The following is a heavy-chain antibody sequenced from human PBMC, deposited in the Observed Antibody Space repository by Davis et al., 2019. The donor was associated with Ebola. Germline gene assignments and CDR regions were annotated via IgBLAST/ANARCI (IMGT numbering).Heavy chain of an antibody. CDR3: AKDTYYDSSGYPFDY. V-gene: IGHV3-23*01. CDR2: ISGSGGST. J-gene: IGHJ4*02. CDR1: GFTFSSYA. D-gene: IGHD3-22*01. Sequence: GESLKISCAASGFTFSSYAMSWVRQAPGKGLEWVSAISGSGGSTYYADSVKGRFTISRDNSKNTLYLQMNSLRAEDTAVYYCAKDTYYDSSGYPFDYWGQGTLVTVSS.